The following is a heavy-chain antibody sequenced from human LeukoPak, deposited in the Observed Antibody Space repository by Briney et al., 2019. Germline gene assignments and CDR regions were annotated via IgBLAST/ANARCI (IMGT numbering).Heavy chain of an antibody. D-gene: IGHD3-10*01. CDR1: GFPFDDYG. Sequence: GGSLRLSCAASGFPFDDYGRSWVRLAPGKGLEWVSGVSWNGAYTEYADSVRGRFTISRDNAKKSLYLQMNSLRVDDTALYYCARRKGPYGSGTYYDYWGQGTLVSVSS. J-gene: IGHJ4*02. CDR3: ARRKGPYGSGTYYDY. CDR2: VSWNGAYT. V-gene: IGHV3-20*04.